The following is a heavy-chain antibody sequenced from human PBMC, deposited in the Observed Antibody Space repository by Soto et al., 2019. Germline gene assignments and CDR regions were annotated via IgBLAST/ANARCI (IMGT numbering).Heavy chain of an antibody. CDR2: ISPLKGRT. Sequence: QVQLVQSVPDLKRPGASMKVSCKASGYTFTSYGISWVRQAPGQGLEWMAWISPLKGRTQYSQKAQGRVTLSTDTSANTAAMELTTLRVDDTAVYYGARDYGDRTEYFNHWCQGTLVTVS. J-gene: IGHJ1*01. CDR3: ARDYGDRTEYFNH. CDR1: GYTFTSYG. D-gene: IGHD4-17*01. V-gene: IGHV1-18*04.